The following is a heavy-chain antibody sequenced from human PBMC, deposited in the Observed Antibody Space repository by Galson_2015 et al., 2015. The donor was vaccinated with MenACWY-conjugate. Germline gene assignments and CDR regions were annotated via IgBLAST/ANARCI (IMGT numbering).Heavy chain of an antibody. D-gene: IGHD1-26*01. CDR1: GGSISNTNYY. V-gene: IGHV4-39*01. Sequence: TLSLTCTVSGGSISNTNYYWGWIRQPPGKGLEWIGSINYSGSTYYNPSLKSRVTMSLDTSKNQLSLNLSSVTAADTAVYYCARRSYYSGSYTGWFDSWGQGTLVTVSS. CDR2: INYSGST. CDR3: ARRSYYSGSYTGWFDS. J-gene: IGHJ5*01.